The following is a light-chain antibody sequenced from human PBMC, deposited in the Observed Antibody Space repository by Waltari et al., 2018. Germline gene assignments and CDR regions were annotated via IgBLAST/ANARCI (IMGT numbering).Light chain of an antibody. CDR1: SSDVGGYKY. CDR2: DVS. J-gene: IGLJ3*02. V-gene: IGLV2-14*01. CDR3: SSYTSSNTWV. Sequence: QSALTQPASVSGSPGQSITISCTGTSSDVGGYKYVSWYQQDPGKAPKLMIYDVSKRPSGVSNRFSCSKSGNTVSLTISGLQAEDEADYYCSSYTSSNTWVFGGGTKLTVL.